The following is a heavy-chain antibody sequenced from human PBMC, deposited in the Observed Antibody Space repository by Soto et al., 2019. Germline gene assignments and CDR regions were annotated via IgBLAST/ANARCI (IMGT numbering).Heavy chain of an antibody. V-gene: IGHV1-18*01. D-gene: IGHD3-10*01. J-gene: IGHJ4*02. CDR1: GYTFTSYG. CDR3: ARDYYYGSGLRGLDYFDY. CDR2: ISAYNGNT. Sequence: ASVKVSCKASGYTFTSYGISWVRQAPGQGLEWMGWISAYNGNTNYAQKLQGRVTMTTDTSTSTAYMELRSLRSDDTAVYYCARDYYYGSGLRGLDYFDYWGQGTLVTVSS.